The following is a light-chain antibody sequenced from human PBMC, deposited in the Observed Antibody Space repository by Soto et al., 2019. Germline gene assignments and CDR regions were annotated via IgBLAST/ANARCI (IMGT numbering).Light chain of an antibody. V-gene: IGKV1-39*01. CDR2: AAS. CDR1: HDIGYY. Sequence: DIQMTQSPPYLSASIGDRVTITCQASHDIGYYLNWYQQKPGKAPKLLIYAASSLQSGVPSRFSGSGSGTDFTLTINSLQPEDFATYYCQQSYSTPLTFGGETKVEIK. CDR3: QQSYSTPLT. J-gene: IGKJ4*01.